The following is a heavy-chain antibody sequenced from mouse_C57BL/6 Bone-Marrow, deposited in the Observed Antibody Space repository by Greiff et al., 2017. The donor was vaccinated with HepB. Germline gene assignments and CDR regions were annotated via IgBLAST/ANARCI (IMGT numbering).Heavy chain of an antibody. D-gene: IGHD2-3*01. CDR2: INPNNGGT. Sequence: VQLQQSGPELVKPGASVKISCKASGYTFTDYYMNWVKQSHGKSLEWIGDINPNNGGTSYNQKFKGKATLTVDKSSSTAYMELRSLTSEDSAVYYCARIGWLLRGNAMDYWGQGTSVTVSS. CDR1: GYTFTDYY. CDR3: ARIGWLLRGNAMDY. V-gene: IGHV1-26*01. J-gene: IGHJ4*01.